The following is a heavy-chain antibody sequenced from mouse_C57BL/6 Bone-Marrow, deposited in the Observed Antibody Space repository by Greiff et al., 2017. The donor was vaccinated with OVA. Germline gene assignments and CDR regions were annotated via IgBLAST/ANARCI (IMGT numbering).Heavy chain of an antibody. Sequence: EVKLVESGGGLVKPGGSLKLSCAASGFTFSDSGMHWVRQAPEQGLEWVAYISSGSSNIYYADTVKGRFTISRDNAKNTLFLQLTSLRSEDTAMYYCARNYYYAMDYWGQGTSVTVSA. CDR3: ARNYYYAMDY. V-gene: IGHV5-17*01. J-gene: IGHJ4*01. CDR2: ISSGSSNI. CDR1: GFTFSDSG.